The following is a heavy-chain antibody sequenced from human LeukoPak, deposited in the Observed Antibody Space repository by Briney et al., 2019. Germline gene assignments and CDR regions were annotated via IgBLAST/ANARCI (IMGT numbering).Heavy chain of an antibody. D-gene: IGHD6-13*01. CDR1: GYTFTGYY. J-gene: IGHJ5*02. CDR2: INPNSGGT. CDR3: ATPIFYSSSWDVHWFDP. Sequence: GASVKVSCKASGYTFTGYYMHWVRQAPGQGLEWMGWINPNSGGTNYAQKFQGRVTMTRDTSISTAYMELSRLRSDDTAVYYCATPIFYSSSWDVHWFDPWGQGTLVTVSS. V-gene: IGHV1-2*02.